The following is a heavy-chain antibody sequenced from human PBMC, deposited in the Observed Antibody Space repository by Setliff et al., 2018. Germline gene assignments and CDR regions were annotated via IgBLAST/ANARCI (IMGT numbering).Heavy chain of an antibody. D-gene: IGHD2-21*02. V-gene: IGHV4-34*01. Sequence: SETLSLTCAVYGGSFSGYYWSWIRQPPGEGLEWVGNIGHTGSINYNPSLKSRLTISRDTSKNQVSLKLNSVTATDTAEYYCARDLGHGGDSDYWGQGIPVTVSS. CDR1: GGSFSGYY. CDR2: IGHTGSI. CDR3: ARDLGHGGDSDY. J-gene: IGHJ4*02.